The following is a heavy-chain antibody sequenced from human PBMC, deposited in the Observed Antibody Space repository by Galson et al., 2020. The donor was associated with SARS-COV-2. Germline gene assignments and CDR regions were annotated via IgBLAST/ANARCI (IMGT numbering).Heavy chain of an antibody. V-gene: IGHV4-59*08. CDR2: IYYSGST. Sequence: SETLSLTCTVSGGSISSYYWSWIRQPPGKGLEWLGYIYYSGSTNYNPSLKSRVTISVDTSKNHFSLKLSSVTAADTAVYYCARAEYSSSLYYYYMDVWGKGTTVTVSS. J-gene: IGHJ6*03. CDR3: ARAEYSSSLYYYYMDV. CDR1: GGSISSYY. D-gene: IGHD6-13*01.